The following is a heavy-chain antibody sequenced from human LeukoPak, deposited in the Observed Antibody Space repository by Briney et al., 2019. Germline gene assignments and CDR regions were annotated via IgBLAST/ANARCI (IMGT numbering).Heavy chain of an antibody. D-gene: IGHD2-21*02. CDR2: IYYSGST. V-gene: IGHV4-59*01. Sequence: PSETLSLTCTVSGGSISSFYWSWIRKPPGKGLEWIGYIYYSGSTNYNSSLKSRVTISVDTSKNQFSLKLTSVTAADTAVYYCARAAYCGGNCYYYFDYWGQGALVTVSS. J-gene: IGHJ4*02. CDR1: GGSISSFY. CDR3: ARAAYCGGNCYYYFDY.